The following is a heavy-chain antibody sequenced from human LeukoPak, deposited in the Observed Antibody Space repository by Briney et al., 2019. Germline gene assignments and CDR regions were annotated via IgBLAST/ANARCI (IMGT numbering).Heavy chain of an antibody. D-gene: IGHD2-2*01. Sequence: PSETLALTCTVSGGSISSYYWSWIRQPAGKGLEWIGRIYTSGSTNYNPSLKSRVTMSVDTSKNQFSLKLSSVTAADTAVYYCARGSLGYCSSTSCELDYYYGMDVLGQGTTVTVSS. CDR3: ARGSLGYCSSTSCELDYYYGMDV. CDR2: IYTSGST. V-gene: IGHV4-4*07. J-gene: IGHJ6*02. CDR1: GGSISSYY.